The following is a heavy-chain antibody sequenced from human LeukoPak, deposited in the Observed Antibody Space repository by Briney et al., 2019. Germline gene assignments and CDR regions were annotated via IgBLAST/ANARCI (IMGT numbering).Heavy chain of an antibody. CDR2: ISWNSGSI. D-gene: IGHD3-9*01. CDR1: GFTFDDYA. J-gene: IGHJ5*02. Sequence: LRLSCAASGFTFDDYAMHWVRQAPGKGLEWVSGISWNSGSIGYADSVKGRFTISRDNANNLLFLQMNNLRAEDTAVYYCARDVDRRDDPWGQGILVTVSS. V-gene: IGHV3-9*01. CDR3: ARDVDRRDDP.